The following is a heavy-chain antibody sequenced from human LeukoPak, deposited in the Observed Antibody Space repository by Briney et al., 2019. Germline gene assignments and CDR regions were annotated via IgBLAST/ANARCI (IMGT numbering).Heavy chain of an antibody. CDR3: TTRRQDGW. D-gene: IGHD2-15*01. V-gene: IGHV3-15*01. Sequence: GGSLRLSRVGSGFTFSDAWMSWVRQAPGEGLEWVGRIKSKSGGGTIDYAAPVKGRFTISRDDSRNTLYLQMNSLKTEDTAVYYCTTRRQDGWWGQGTLVTVS. J-gene: IGHJ4*02. CDR2: IKSKSGGGTI. CDR1: GFTFSDAW.